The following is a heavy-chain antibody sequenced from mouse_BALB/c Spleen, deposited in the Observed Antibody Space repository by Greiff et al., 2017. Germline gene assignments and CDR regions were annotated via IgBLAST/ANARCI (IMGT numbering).Heavy chain of an antibody. V-gene: IGHV3-2*02. J-gene: IGHJ4*01. Sequence: DVQLQESGPGLVKPSQSLSLTCTVTGYSITSDYAWNWIRQFPGNKLEWMGYISYSGSTSYNPSLKSRISITRDTSKNQFFLQLNSVTTEDTATYYCARNYGMDYWGQGTSVTVSS. D-gene: IGHD2-1*01. CDR2: ISYSGST. CDR3: ARNYGMDY. CDR1: GYSITSDYA.